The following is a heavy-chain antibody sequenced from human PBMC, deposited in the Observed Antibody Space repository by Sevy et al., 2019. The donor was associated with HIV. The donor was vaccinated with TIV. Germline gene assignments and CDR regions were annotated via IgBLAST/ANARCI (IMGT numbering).Heavy chain of an antibody. CDR3: AREWGFAMANACDI. Sequence: GESLKISCRASGYTFSDYYLIWVRQAPGQGLEWMGRFNPNSGDTNYAQKFQGRVTRTRDASINSAYMELSRLTSDDTAVYYCAREWGFAMANACDIWGQGTMVTVSS. CDR2: FNPNSGDT. CDR1: GYTFSDYY. D-gene: IGHD2-2*01. J-gene: IGHJ3*02. V-gene: IGHV1-2*06.